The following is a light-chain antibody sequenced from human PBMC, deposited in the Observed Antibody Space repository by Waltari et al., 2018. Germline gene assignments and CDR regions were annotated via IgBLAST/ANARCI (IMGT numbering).Light chain of an antibody. V-gene: IGKV1-5*03. CDR3: QQYNSYPLT. CDR2: KSS. Sequence: DIQMTKSPSTLSASVGDRVTITGRASQSISSWLAWYQQKPGKAPKLLIYKSSSLESGVPSRFSGSGSGTEFTLTISSLQPDDFATYYFQQYNSYPLTFGGGTKVEIK. CDR1: QSISSW. J-gene: IGKJ4*01.